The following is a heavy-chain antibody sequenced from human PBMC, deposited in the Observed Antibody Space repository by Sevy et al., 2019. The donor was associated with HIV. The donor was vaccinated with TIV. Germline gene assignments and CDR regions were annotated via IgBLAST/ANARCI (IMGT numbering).Heavy chain of an antibody. V-gene: IGHV4-59*01. CDR2: IYYSGST. CDR1: GGSISSYY. J-gene: IGHJ3*02. CDR3: ARGRPYYDILTDNGAFDI. D-gene: IGHD3-9*01. Sequence: SETLSLTCTVSGGSISSYYWSWIRQPPGKGLEWIGYIYYSGSTNYNPSLKSRVTISVDPSKNQFSRKLSSVTAADTAVYYCARGRPYYDILTDNGAFDIWGQGTMVTVSS.